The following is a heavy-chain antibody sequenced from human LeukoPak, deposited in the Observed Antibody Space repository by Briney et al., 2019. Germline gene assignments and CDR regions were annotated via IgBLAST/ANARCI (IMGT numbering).Heavy chain of an antibody. V-gene: IGHV4-39*07. CDR3: ARVVVGAYFDY. Sequence: SETLSLTCTVSGGSISSSSYYWGWIRQPPGKGLEWIGSIYYSGSTYYNPSLKSRVTISVDTSKNQFSLKLSSVTAADTAVYYCARVVVGAYFDYWGQGTLVTVSS. CDR2: IYYSGST. J-gene: IGHJ4*02. D-gene: IGHD1-26*01. CDR1: GGSISSSSYY.